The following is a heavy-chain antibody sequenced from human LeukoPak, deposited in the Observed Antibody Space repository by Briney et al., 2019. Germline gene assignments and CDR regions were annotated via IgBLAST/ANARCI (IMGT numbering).Heavy chain of an antibody. CDR2: ISYDGSKK. CDR3: AKGPTSVPGAIMGDAFDI. CDR1: RFTFGSYG. D-gene: IGHD3-10*01. Sequence: PGTSLRLSCAASRFTFGSYGMNWVRQAPGKGPEWVAGISYDGSKKFYADSVKGRFTISRDNSKNTLYLEMNSLRAEDTAVYYCAKGPTSVPGAIMGDAFDIWGQGKMVDVSS. V-gene: IGHV3-30*18. J-gene: IGHJ3*02.